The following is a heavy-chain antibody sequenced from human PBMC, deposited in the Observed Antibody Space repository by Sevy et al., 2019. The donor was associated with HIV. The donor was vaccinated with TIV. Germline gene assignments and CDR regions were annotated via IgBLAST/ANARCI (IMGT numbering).Heavy chain of an antibody. J-gene: IGHJ5*02. CDR2: IIPIFGTA. CDR3: ARASYCGGDCWTNWFDP. D-gene: IGHD2-21*02. Sequence: ASVKVSCKASGGTFSSYAISWVRQAPGQGLEWMGGIIPIFGTANYAQKFQGRVTITADKSTSTAYMELSSLRSEDTAVYYCARASYCGGDCWTNWFDPWGQETLVTVSS. CDR1: GGTFSSYA. V-gene: IGHV1-69*06.